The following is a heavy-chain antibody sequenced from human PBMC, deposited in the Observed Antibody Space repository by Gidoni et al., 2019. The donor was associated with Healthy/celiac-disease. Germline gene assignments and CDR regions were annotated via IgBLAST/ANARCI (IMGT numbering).Heavy chain of an antibody. Sequence: QVQLVQSGAEVKKPGSSVKVSCKASGGPFSSYAIRWVRQAPGQGLEWMGGIIPIFGTANYAQKFQGRVTITADESTSTAYMELSSLRSEDTAVYYCARDPAIAAAGVYFDYWGQGTLVTVSS. D-gene: IGHD6-13*01. CDR3: ARDPAIAAAGVYFDY. CDR1: GGPFSSYA. J-gene: IGHJ4*02. V-gene: IGHV1-69*01. CDR2: IIPIFGTA.